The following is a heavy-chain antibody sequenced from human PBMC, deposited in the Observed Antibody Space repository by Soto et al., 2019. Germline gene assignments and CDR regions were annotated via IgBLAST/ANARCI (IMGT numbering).Heavy chain of an antibody. D-gene: IGHD4-17*01. CDR3: ATARGTYGAEYFQH. CDR2: VKSKTDGGTA. V-gene: IGHV3-15*01. Sequence: ESGGGSVKPGGSLRLSCAASGFTFTNAWMAWVRQAPGKGLEWVGRVKSKTDGGTANYAAPVKGRFAISRDDSKNTLSLEMNSLKTEDTAVYYCATARGTYGAEYFQHWGPGALVTVSS. J-gene: IGHJ1*01. CDR1: GFTFTNAW.